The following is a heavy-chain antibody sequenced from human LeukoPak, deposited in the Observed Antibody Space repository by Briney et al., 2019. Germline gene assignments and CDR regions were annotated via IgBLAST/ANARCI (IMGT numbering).Heavy chain of an antibody. D-gene: IGHD3-22*01. CDR1: GFTFSIYG. V-gene: IGHV3-30*18. CDR3: AKDLRTRMIVIDAFDF. CDR2: ISYDGSKT. Sequence: GGSLRLSCAASGFTFSIYGMHWVRQAPGKGLELAAVISYDGSKTYHANSVQGRFTVSRDNSKNTLYLQMNSLRTEDTAVYYCAKDLRTRMIVIDAFDFWGHGTLVTVSS. J-gene: IGHJ3*01.